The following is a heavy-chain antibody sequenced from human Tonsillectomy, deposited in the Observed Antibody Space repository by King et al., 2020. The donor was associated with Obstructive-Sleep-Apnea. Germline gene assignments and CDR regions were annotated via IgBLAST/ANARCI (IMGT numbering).Heavy chain of an antibody. CDR3: TTDRAGRYYFDS. V-gene: IGHV3-15*01. J-gene: IGHJ4*02. D-gene: IGHD3-10*01. Sequence: VQLVESGGGLVKPGGSLRLSCAASGFTFSNAWMSWVRQAPGKGLEWVGRIKSKTDGGTTDYAAPVKGRFTISRDDSKNTLYLQMNSLKTEDTAVYYCTTDRAGRYYFDSWGQGTLVTVSS. CDR1: GFTFSNAW. CDR2: IKSKTDGGTT.